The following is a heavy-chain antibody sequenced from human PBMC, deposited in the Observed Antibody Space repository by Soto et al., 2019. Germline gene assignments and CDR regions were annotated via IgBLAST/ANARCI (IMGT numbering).Heavy chain of an antibody. CDR3: ATYTVGEGGRGY. CDR2: HYSDST. V-gene: IGHV4-59*08. J-gene: IGHJ4*02. Sequence: QVQLQESGPGLVKPSETLSLTCTVSGGSMKGQHWSWIRQPPGKGLEWIGHYSDSTNYNPSLKSRITISRDTSKNQFSLKLSSVTAADTAVYYCATYTVGEGGRGYWGQGTLVTVSS. CDR1: GGSMKGQH. D-gene: IGHD3-16*01.